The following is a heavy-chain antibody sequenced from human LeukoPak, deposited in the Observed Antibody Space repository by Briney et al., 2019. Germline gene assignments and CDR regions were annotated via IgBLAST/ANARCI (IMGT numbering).Heavy chain of an antibody. J-gene: IGHJ5*02. CDR2: ISGSGGST. D-gene: IGHD6-13*01. V-gene: IGHV3-23*01. CDR3: AKDHFSSWYSDWFDP. Sequence: GGSLRLSCAASGFTFSIYAMSWVRQAPGKGLEWVSAISGSGGSTYYADSVKGRFTISKDNSKNTLYLQMNSLRAEDTAVYYCAKDHFSSWYSDWFDPWGQGTLVTVSS. CDR1: GFTFSIYA.